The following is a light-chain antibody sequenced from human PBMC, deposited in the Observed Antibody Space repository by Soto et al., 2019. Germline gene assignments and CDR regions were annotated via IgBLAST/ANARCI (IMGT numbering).Light chain of an antibody. Sequence: QSALTQPASVSGSPGQSITISCTGTSSDVGGYNYVSWYQQHPGKVPKLMIYEVSNRPSGVSNRFSDSKSGNTASLTISGLQAEDEADYYCSSYSSSTTPLVFGAGTKLTVL. CDR1: SSDVGGYNY. CDR2: EVS. CDR3: SSYSSSTTPLV. V-gene: IGLV2-14*01. J-gene: IGLJ1*01.